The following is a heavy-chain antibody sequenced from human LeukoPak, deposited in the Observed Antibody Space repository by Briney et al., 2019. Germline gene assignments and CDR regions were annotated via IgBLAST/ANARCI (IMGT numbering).Heavy chain of an antibody. CDR1: GFPFRSFS. D-gene: IGHD3-10*01. Sequence: GGSLRLSCVASGFPFRSFSMNWVRQAQGKGLEWVSSISSSSTYIYYADSVKGRFTISRDNAKNSLYLQMNSLRVEDTAVYYCARAEGSGSSFDYWGQGTLVTVSS. J-gene: IGHJ4*02. CDR3: ARAEGSGSSFDY. CDR2: ISSSSTYI. V-gene: IGHV3-21*01.